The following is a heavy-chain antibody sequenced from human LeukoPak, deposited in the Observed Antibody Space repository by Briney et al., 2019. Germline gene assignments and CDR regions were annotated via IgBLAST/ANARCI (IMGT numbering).Heavy chain of an antibody. CDR3: ARSRGRKVTPFDY. V-gene: IGHV4-4*09. Sequence: PSETLSLICTVSGGSISTYYWSWVRQPPGKGLEWSGYIYTSGSTDYNPSLKSRVTISLDTPNNQFSLNLNSVTAADTAVYYCARSRGRKVTPFDYWGQGILVTVSS. J-gene: IGHJ4*02. CDR1: GGSISTYY. CDR2: IYTSGST. D-gene: IGHD3-10*01.